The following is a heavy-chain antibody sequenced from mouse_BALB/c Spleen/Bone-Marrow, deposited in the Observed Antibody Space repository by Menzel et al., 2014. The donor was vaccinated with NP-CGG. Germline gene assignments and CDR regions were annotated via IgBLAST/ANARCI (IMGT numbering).Heavy chain of an antibody. V-gene: IGHV14-3*02. CDR3: AKYGGLRYAMDY. Sequence: EVQGVESGAELVKPGASVKLSCTASGFNIKDTYMHWVKQRPEQGLEWIGRIDPANGNTKYDPKFQGKATITADTSSNTAYLQLSSLTSEDTAVYYCAKYGGLRYAMDYWDQGTSVTVSS. D-gene: IGHD2-4*01. CDR1: GFNIKDTY. CDR2: IDPANGNT. J-gene: IGHJ4*01.